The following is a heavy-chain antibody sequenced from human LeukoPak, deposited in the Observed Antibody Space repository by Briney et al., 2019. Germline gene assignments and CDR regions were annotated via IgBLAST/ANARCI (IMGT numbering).Heavy chain of an antibody. J-gene: IGHJ4*02. Sequence: GGSLRLSCAASGFTFSSYGMHWVRQAPGKGLEWVAVIWYDGSNKYYADSVKGRFTISRDNSKNTLYLQMNSLRAEDTAVYYCAKSLELYRIVGATPEYWGQGTLVTVSS. V-gene: IGHV3-30*02. CDR1: GFTFSSYG. CDR2: IWYDGSNK. CDR3: AKSLELYRIVGATPEY. D-gene: IGHD1-26*01.